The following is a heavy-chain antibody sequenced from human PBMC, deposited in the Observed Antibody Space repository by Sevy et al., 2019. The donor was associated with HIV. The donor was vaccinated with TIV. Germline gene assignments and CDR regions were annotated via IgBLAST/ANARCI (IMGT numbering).Heavy chain of an antibody. D-gene: IGHD3-22*01. CDR2: IYSGGST. CDR3: ASNAHYYDSSGFDY. J-gene: IGHJ4*02. CDR1: GFTVSSNY. Sequence: GGSLRLSCAASGFTVSSNYMSWVRQAPGKGLEWVSVIYSGGSTYYADSVNGRFTISIDNSKNTLYLQMNSLRAEDTAVYYCASNAHYYDSSGFDYWGQGTLVTVSS. V-gene: IGHV3-53*01.